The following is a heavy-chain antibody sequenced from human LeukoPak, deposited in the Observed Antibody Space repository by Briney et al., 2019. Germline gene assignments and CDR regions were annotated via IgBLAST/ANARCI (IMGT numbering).Heavy chain of an antibody. CDR3: VRHSGRAGGQ. J-gene: IGHJ4*02. Sequence: NPGGSLRLSCAASGFNFGDHYMSWLRQAPGKRPEWISYISANGGDIAYADSVKGRFTISRDNAKNSLHLQMTRLRFEDTAVYHCVRHSGRAGGQWGQGTLIAVSS. V-gene: IGHV3-11*01. CDR1: GFNFGDHY. CDR2: ISANGGDI. D-gene: IGHD3-10*01.